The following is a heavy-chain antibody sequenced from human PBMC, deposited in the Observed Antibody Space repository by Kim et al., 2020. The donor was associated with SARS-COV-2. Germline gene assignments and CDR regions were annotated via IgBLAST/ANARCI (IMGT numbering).Heavy chain of an antibody. V-gene: IGHV4-59*08. CDR1: GGSISSYY. CDR2: IYYSGST. Sequence: SETLSLTCTVSGGSISSYYWSWIRQPPGKGLEWIGYIYYSGSTNYNPSLKSRVTISVDTSKNQFSLKLSSVTAADTAVYYCARLTAVAGTGDNWFDPWGQGTLVTVSS. D-gene: IGHD6-19*01. J-gene: IGHJ5*02. CDR3: ARLTAVAGTGDNWFDP.